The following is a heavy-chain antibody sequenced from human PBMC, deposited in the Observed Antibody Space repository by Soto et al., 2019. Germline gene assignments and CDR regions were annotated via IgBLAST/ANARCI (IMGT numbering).Heavy chain of an antibody. CDR3: ARGRRGYSYHKTFDY. CDR2: INHSGST. J-gene: IGHJ4*02. Sequence: SETLSLTCAVYGGSFGGYYWSWIRQHPGKGLEWIGEINHSGSTNYNPSLKSRVTISVDTSKNQFSLKLSSVTAADTAVYYCARGRRGYSYHKTFDYWGQGTLVTVSS. V-gene: IGHV4-34*01. CDR1: GGSFGGYY. D-gene: IGHD5-18*01.